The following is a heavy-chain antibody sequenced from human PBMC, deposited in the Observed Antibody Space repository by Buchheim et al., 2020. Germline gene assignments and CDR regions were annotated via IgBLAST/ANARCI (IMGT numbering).Heavy chain of an antibody. CDR3: ARHKGRVLPAAIAY. V-gene: IGHV4-59*08. Sequence: QVQLQESGPGLVKPSETLSLTCTVSGGFISHSFWSWLRQPPGKGLEWIGYIYYSGSTNYNPSLKSRVTISLDTSKNQFSLKLGSVTVADTAVYDWARHKGRVLPAAIAYWGRGTL. CDR1: GGFISHSF. CDR2: IYYSGST. J-gene: IGHJ4*02. D-gene: IGHD2-2*01.